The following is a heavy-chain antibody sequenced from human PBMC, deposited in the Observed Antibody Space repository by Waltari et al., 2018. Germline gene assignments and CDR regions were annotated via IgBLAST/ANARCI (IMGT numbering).Heavy chain of an antibody. V-gene: IGHV4-38-2*01. Sequence: QVQLQESGPGLVKPSETLSLTCAVSGYSISSGYYWGWIRQPPGKGLEWIGSIYHSGSNDYNPSIKSRVTISVDTSKNQFSRKRSSVTAADTAVYYCASRGDYGDYGSAFDIWGQGTMVTVSS. CDR3: ASRGDYGDYGSAFDI. J-gene: IGHJ3*02. D-gene: IGHD4-17*01. CDR2: IYHSGSN. CDR1: GYSISSGYY.